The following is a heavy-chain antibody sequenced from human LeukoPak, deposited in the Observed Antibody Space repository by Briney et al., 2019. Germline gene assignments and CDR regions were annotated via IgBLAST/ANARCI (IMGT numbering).Heavy chain of an antibody. CDR2: IYYSGST. Sequence: SETLSLTCTVSGGSISSYYWSWLRQPPGKGLEWIGYIYYSGSTNYNPSLKSRVTISVDTSKNQFSLKLSSVTAADTAVYYCARGGTITGIDYWGQGTLVTVSS. CDR3: ARGGTITGIDY. D-gene: IGHD3-3*01. CDR1: GGSISSYY. V-gene: IGHV4-59*12. J-gene: IGHJ4*02.